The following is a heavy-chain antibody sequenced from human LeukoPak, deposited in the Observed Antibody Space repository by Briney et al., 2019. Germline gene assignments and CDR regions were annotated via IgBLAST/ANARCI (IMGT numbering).Heavy chain of an antibody. CDR3: AKDRPYYYDSSGSRGGFDP. CDR2: IGGADSKT. V-gene: IGHV3-23*01. D-gene: IGHD3-22*01. Sequence: PGGSLRLSCAASGFPFRSHAMTWVRQAPGKGLEWVSSIGGADSKTYYADSVKGRFTISRDNSKNTLYLQMNSLRAEDTAVYYCAKDRPYYYDSSGSRGGFDPWGQGTLVTVSS. J-gene: IGHJ5*02. CDR1: GFPFRSHA.